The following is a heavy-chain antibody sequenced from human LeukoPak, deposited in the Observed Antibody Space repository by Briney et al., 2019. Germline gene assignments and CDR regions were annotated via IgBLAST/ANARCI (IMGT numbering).Heavy chain of an antibody. Sequence: ETLSLTCTVSGYSISSGYYWGWIRPPPGKGLEWVSSISSSSSYIYYADSVKGRFTISRDNAKSSLYLEMNSLRAEDTAVYYCARDLGGYSSSSTGYWGQGTLVIVSS. D-gene: IGHD6-6*01. J-gene: IGHJ4*01. CDR3: ARDLGGYSSSSTGY. V-gene: IGHV3-21*01. CDR1: GYSISSGYY. CDR2: ISSSSSYI.